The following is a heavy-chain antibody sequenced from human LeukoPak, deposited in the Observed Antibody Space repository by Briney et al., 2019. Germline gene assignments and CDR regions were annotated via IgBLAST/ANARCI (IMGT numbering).Heavy chain of an antibody. D-gene: IGHD6-19*01. CDR3: ARGKGWYVGNAFDI. V-gene: IGHV4-59*01. CDR1: GGSISSYY. CDR2: ISNSGST. Sequence: PSETLSLTCTVSGGSISSYYWSWIRQPPGKGLEWIGYISNSGSTNYNPSLKSRLTISVDTSKNQFSLKLNSVTAADTAVYYCARGKGWYVGNAFDIWGQGTMVTVSS. J-gene: IGHJ3*02.